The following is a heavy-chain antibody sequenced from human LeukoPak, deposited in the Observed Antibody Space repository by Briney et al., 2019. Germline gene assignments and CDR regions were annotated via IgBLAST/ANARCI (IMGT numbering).Heavy chain of an antibody. Sequence: PSETLSLTCAVSGGSFSGYYWTWIRQPPGKGLEWIGEINHSGRANYNPSLMSRVTISLDTSKNHFSLNLSSVTAADTAVYYCARGQGTVTTHWGQGTLVTVSS. CDR3: ARGQGTVTTH. V-gene: IGHV4-34*01. CDR2: INHSGRA. CDR1: GGSFSGYY. D-gene: IGHD4-11*01. J-gene: IGHJ4*02.